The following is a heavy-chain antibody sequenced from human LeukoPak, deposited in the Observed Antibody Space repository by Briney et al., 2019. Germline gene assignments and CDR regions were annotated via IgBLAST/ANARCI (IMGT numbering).Heavy chain of an antibody. J-gene: IGHJ4*02. CDR2: LYTSGTT. V-gene: IGHV4-4*07. CDR3: ARTAYSGSYYVDY. D-gene: IGHD1-26*01. Sequence: PSETLSLTCTVSGGSISSYYWTWIRQPAGKGLEWIARLYTSGTTNYNPSLKSRVTMSVDTPKNQFSLRLSSVTAADTAVYYCARTAYSGSYYVDYWGQGTLVTVSS. CDR1: GGSISSYY.